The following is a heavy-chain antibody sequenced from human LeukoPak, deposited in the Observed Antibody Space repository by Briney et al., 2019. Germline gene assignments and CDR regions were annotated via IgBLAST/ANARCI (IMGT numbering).Heavy chain of an antibody. CDR2: ISGSSTYI. D-gene: IGHD3-10*01. V-gene: IGHV3-21*01. J-gene: IGHJ4*02. CDR3: ASDYYYGTLDY. CDR1: GFTFSNYN. Sequence: GGSLRLSCAASGFTFSNYNMNWVRQAPEKGLEWISSISGSSTYIYYADSVKGRFTISRDNAKNSLYLQMNSLRAEDTAVYYCASDYYYGTLDYWGQGTLVTVSS.